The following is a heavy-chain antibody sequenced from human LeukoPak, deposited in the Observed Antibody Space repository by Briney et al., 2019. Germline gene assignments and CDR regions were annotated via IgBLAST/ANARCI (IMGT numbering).Heavy chain of an antibody. CDR3: ARGARFWSGYPMPHYGMDV. CDR1: GYTFTSYY. D-gene: IGHD3-3*01. CDR2: INPSGGST. V-gene: IGHV1-46*01. Sequence: GASVKVSCKASGYTFTSYYMHWARQAPGQGLEWMGIINPSGGSTSYAQKFQGRVTMTRDTSTSTVYMELSSLRSEDTAVYYCARGARFWSGYPMPHYGMDVWGQGTTVTVSS. J-gene: IGHJ6*02.